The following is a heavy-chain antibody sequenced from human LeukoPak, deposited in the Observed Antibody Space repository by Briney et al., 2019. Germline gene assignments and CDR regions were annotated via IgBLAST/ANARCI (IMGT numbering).Heavy chain of an antibody. J-gene: IGHJ6*03. CDR3: GRDVRSVAGRRGGYYYYYMDV. V-gene: IGHV4-61*01. D-gene: IGHD6-6*01. CDR2: INYSGST. Sequence: PSETLSLTCTVSGGSLTSGSYYWSWIRQPPGQGLEWIGFINYSGSTNYNPSLKSRVIISMDTSKNQFSLKLSSVTAADTAVYYCGRDVRSVAGRRGGYYYYYMDVWGNGTTVTVSS. CDR1: GGSLTSGSYY.